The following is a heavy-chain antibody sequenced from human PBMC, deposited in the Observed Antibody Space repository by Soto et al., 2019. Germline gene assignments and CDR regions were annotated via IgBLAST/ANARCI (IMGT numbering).Heavy chain of an antibody. CDR3: ARDRGGYGVFDY. CDR2: IYHSGGT. V-gene: IGHV4-31*03. D-gene: IGHD5-12*01. CDR1: AGSISSDGFY. J-gene: IGHJ4*02. Sequence: TLSLTCSVSAGSISSDGFYWNWIRQPPGKGLEWIGYIYHSGGTYSSPSLRSRVTISVDTSKNQFTLKLSSVTAADTAVYYCARDRGGYGVFDYWGQGTLVTVSS.